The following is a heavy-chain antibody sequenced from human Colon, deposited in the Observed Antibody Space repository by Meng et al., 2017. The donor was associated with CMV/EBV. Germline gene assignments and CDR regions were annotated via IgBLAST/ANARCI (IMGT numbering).Heavy chain of an antibody. D-gene: IGHD3-10*01. CDR1: GSIFSDYY. CDR2: ISENGRTT. CDR3: ARALSGDGMDV. Sequence: GESLKISCAASGSIFSDYYMSWIRQAPGKGLEWVSYISENGRTTYYADSVKGRFTVSRDNAQKSLYLQMNSLRAEDTALYYCARALSGDGMDVWGQGTTVTVSS. V-gene: IGHV3-11*01. J-gene: IGHJ6*02.